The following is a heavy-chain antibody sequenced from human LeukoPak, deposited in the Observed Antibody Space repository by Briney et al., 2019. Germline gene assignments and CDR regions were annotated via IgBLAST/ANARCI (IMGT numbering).Heavy chain of an antibody. D-gene: IGHD1-26*01. V-gene: IGHV3-23*01. CDR2: ISGSGGST. CDR3: AKGVGTNKGGYYFDY. J-gene: IGHJ4*02. Sequence: GGSLRLSCAASGFALSSFAMSWVRQAPGKGLEWVSSISGSGGSTYYADSVKGRFTISRDGSKNTLYVQMNSLRAEDTAVYYCAKGVGTNKGGYYFDYWGQGTPVTVSS. CDR1: GFALSSFA.